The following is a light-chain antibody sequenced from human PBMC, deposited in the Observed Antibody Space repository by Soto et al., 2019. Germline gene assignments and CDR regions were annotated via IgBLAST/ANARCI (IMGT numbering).Light chain of an antibody. V-gene: IGKV1-8*01. CDR1: QGISSY. J-gene: IGKJ5*01. Sequence: RRTQSPTSLSASTGDRVTITCRASQGISSYLAWYQQKPGKAPKRLIYAASTLQSGVPSRFSGSGSGTDFTLTISCLQSEDFATYYCQQYSSYPLTFGQGRLLEIK. CDR2: AAS. CDR3: QQYSSYPLT.